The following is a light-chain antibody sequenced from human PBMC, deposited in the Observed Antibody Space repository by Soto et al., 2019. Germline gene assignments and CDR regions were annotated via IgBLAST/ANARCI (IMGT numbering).Light chain of an antibody. V-gene: IGKV3-11*01. Sequence: EIVLTQSPATLSLSPGERATLSCRASQSVSSYLAWYQQKPGQAPRLLIYDASNRATDIPARFSGSGSETDFTLTISSLEPEDFAVYYCLQRSGWPWTFGQGTKVEIK. CDR1: QSVSSY. CDR3: LQRSGWPWT. CDR2: DAS. J-gene: IGKJ1*01.